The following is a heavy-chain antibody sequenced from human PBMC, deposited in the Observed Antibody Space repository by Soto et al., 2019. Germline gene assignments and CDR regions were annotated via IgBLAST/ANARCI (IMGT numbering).Heavy chain of an antibody. CDR3: ARDHFFLGSTYTFDY. CDR1: GFTFSSYS. CDR2: ISSSSSYI. D-gene: IGHD2-2*01. Sequence: EVQLVESGGGLVKPGGSLRLSCAASGFTFSSYSMNWVRQAPGKGLEWVSSISSSSSYIYYADSVKGRFTISRDNAKNSLYLQMNSLRAEDTAVYYCARDHFFLGSTYTFDYWGQGTLVTVSS. J-gene: IGHJ4*02. V-gene: IGHV3-21*01.